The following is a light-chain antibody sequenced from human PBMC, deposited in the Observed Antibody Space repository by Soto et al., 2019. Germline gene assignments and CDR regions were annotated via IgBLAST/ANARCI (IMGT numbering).Light chain of an antibody. J-gene: IGKJ1*01. Sequence: DIQLTQSPSSLSAQVGDRVTITCRTSQNINNFLNWYRQKPGEAPELLIYGASGLRGGVATRFSGSGSGTDFTLTIICLRPEASATCFCPQTFRTPPWTFGQGTNVE. CDR3: PQTFRTPPWT. V-gene: IGKV1-39*01. CDR1: QNINNF. CDR2: GAS.